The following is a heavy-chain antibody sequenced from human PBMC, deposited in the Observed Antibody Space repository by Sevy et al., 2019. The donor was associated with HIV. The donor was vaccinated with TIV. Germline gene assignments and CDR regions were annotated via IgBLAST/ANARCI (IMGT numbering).Heavy chain of an antibody. CDR2: TLPRLGLA. V-gene: IGHV1-69*10. CDR1: GGSLSDYG. J-gene: IGHJ4*02. CDR3: ASVRPCGGDCYFFDS. D-gene: IGHD2-21*02. Sequence: ASVKVSCKASGGSLSDYGMNWVRQAPGEGLEWMGGTLPRLGLANYAPKFQGRVTLSADDSTSTVYMELKRLLIQDTGVYYCASVRPCGGDCYFFDSWGQGTLVTVSS.